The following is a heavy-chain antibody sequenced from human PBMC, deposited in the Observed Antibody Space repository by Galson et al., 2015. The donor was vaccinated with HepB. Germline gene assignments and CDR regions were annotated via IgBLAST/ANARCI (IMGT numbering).Heavy chain of an antibody. CDR2: IKSKTDGGTT. D-gene: IGHD5-24*01. CDR3: TTDPMATTYYYYYGMDV. CDR1: GFTFSNAW. V-gene: IGHV3-15*01. Sequence: SLRLSCAASGFTFSNAWMSWVRQAPGKGLEWVGRIKSKTDGGTTDYAAPVKGRFTISRDDSKNTLYLQMNSLKTEDTAVYYCTTDPMATTYYYYYGMDVWGQGTTVTVSS. J-gene: IGHJ6*02.